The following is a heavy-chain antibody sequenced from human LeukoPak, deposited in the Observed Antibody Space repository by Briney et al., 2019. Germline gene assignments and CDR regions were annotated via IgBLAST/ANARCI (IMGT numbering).Heavy chain of an antibody. D-gene: IGHD4-17*01. CDR2: IKQDGSEK. CDR3: ARALHDYGDSYYFDY. CDR1: GFTFSSYW. J-gene: IGHJ4*02. Sequence: GGSLRLSCAASGFTFSSYWMSWVRQAPGKGLEWVANIKQDGSEKYYVDSVKGRFTISRDNAKNSLYLQMNSLRAEDTAVYYCARALHDYGDSYYFDYWGQGTLVAVSS. V-gene: IGHV3-7*01.